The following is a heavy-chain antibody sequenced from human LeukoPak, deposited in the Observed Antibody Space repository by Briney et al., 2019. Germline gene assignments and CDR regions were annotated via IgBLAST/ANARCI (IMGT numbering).Heavy chain of an antibody. Sequence: PGGSLRLSCAASGFTFNSYAMNWVRQAPGKGLEWVSAISAGGGSTYYADSVKGRFTISRDKSKNTLYLQMNSLRAEDTAVYYCARGSSPIEMATHGGFYWGQGTLVTVSS. V-gene: IGHV3-23*01. CDR1: GFTFNSYA. CDR2: ISAGGGST. D-gene: IGHD5-24*01. CDR3: ARGSSPIEMATHGGFY. J-gene: IGHJ4*02.